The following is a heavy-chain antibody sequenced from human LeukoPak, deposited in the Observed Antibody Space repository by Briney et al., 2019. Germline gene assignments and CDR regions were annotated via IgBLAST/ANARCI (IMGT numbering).Heavy chain of an antibody. V-gene: IGHV4-59*01. CDR2: IYYTGST. CDR1: GGSISSYY. D-gene: IGHD6-13*01. CDR3: ASGIAADLY. J-gene: IGHJ4*02. Sequence: SETLSLTCTVSGGSISSYYWSWIRQPPGKGLEWIGYIYYTGSTNYNPSLKSRVTISVDTSKNQLSLKLTSVTAADTAVYYCASGIAADLYWGQGTLVTVSS.